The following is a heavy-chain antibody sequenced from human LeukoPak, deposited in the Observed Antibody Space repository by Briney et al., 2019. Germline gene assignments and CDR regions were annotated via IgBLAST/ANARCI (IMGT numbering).Heavy chain of an antibody. Sequence: PGGSLRLSCAASGFTFDDYGMSWVRQAPGKGLEWVSGISWNGGSTGYADSVKGRFTISRDNAKNSLYLQMNSLRAEDTALYYCARAVGSEYAFDIWGQGTMVTVSS. CDR3: ARAVGSEYAFDI. J-gene: IGHJ3*02. CDR2: ISWNGGST. V-gene: IGHV3-20*04. D-gene: IGHD2-15*01. CDR1: GFTFDDYG.